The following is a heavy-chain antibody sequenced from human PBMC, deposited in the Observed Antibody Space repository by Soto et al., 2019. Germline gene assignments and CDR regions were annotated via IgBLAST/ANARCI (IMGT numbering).Heavy chain of an antibody. CDR3: ARDSSSLDP. V-gene: IGHV4-38-2*02. CDR2: VFYDGST. J-gene: IGHJ5*02. Sequence: SETLSLTCAVSSYSISSGYYWGWIRQPPGKGLEWIGSVFYDGSTHSNPSLQSRVTISVDTSENQFSLNLSSVTAADTAVYYCARDSSSLDPWGQGTLVTVSS. CDR1: SYSISSGYY. D-gene: IGHD6-13*01.